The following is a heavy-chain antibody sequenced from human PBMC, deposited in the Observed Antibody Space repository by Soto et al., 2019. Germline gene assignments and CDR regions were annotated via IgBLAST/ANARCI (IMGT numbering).Heavy chain of an antibody. V-gene: IGHV1-69*13. J-gene: IGHJ4*02. Sequence: ASVKVSCKASGGTFGSQGIAWVRQAPGQGLEWMGGFIAMLGTPTYAKKVQGRATISADESLTSSYLELRSLRSEDTGVYFCARGAMANLDYCRQGPVVTVSS. D-gene: IGHD5-18*01. CDR1: GGTFGSQG. CDR3: ARGAMANLDY. CDR2: FIAMLGTP.